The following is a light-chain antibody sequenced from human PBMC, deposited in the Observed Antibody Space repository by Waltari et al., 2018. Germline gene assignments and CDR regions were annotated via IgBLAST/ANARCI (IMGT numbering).Light chain of an antibody. CDR1: QSVNSY. V-gene: IGKV3-11*01. Sequence: EIVLTQSPATLSLSPGERATLPCRASQSVNSYLAWYQPKPGQAPRLLIYDASNRATGIPARFSGSGSGTDFTLTISSLEPEDFAVYYCQQRSNWPWTFGQGTKVEIK. CDR3: QQRSNWPWT. J-gene: IGKJ1*01. CDR2: DAS.